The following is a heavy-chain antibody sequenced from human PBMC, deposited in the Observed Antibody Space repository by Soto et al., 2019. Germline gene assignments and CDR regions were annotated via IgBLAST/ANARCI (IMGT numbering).Heavy chain of an antibody. V-gene: IGHV4-38-2*01. CDR2: TYYGASS. D-gene: IGHD6-13*01. CDR3: VRVDRSASWYETDS. Sequence: SETLSLTCAVSGYSISSGYYWGWIRQPPGKGLEWLGTTYYGASSYYNPSLRSRITILLDASTNQLSLKLSSVTAADTAVYFCVRVDRSASWYETDSWGQGLLVTVSS. J-gene: IGHJ4*02. CDR1: GYSISSGYY.